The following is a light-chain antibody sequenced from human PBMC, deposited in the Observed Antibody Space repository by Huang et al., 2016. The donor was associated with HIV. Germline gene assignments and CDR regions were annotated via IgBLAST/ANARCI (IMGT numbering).Light chain of an antibody. V-gene: IGKV3-15*01. Sequence: EIVMTQSPVTLSVSPGERATLSCRASQSVSINLAWYPRKPGQAPRLLIDGASTRATGIPARFSGSGSGTDFTLTISSLQSEDFAVYYCQQYNSWPPYTFGQGTKLEIK. J-gene: IGKJ2*01. CDR2: GAS. CDR3: QQYNSWPPYT. CDR1: QSVSIN.